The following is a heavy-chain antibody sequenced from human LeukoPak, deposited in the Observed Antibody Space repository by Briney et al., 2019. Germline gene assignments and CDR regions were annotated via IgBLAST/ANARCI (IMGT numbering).Heavy chain of an antibody. CDR1: GYTFTSYY. J-gene: IGHJ4*02. Sequence: ASLKVSCKASGYTFTSYYMHWVRQTPGQGLEWRGIINPSGGSTSYAQKFQGRVTMTRDMSTSTVYMELSSLRSEDTAVYYCARDELIDSSGYYFDYWGQGTLVTVSS. V-gene: IGHV1-46*01. CDR2: INPSGGST. CDR3: ARDELIDSSGYYFDY. D-gene: IGHD3-22*01.